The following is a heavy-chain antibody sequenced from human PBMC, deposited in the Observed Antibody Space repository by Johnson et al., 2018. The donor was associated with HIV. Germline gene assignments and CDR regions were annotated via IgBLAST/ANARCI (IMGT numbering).Heavy chain of an antibody. D-gene: IGHD1-14*01. CDR3: PVDTEAFDI. CDR1: GFIFSDYY. V-gene: IGHV3-11*04. CDR2: ISSTGGDK. Sequence: QVQLVESGGGLVKPGGSLRLSCAASGFIFSDYYMNWIRQAPGKGLEWVSSISSTGGDKYYADSVKGRFTISRDNSKNTLYLQMNSLRAEDTAVYYCPVDTEAFDIWGQGTMVTVSS. J-gene: IGHJ3*02.